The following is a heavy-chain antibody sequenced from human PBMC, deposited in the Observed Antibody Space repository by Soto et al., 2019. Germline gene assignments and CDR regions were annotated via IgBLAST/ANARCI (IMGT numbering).Heavy chain of an antibody. CDR1: CYTFTSYG. Sequence: GASVKVSCKASCYTFTSYGISWVRQAPGQGLEWMGWISAYNGNTNYAQKLQGRVTMTTDTSTSTAYMELRSLRSDGTAVYYCARGAITIFGVVIAYYYYGMDVWGQGTTVTVSS. CDR2: ISAYNGNT. CDR3: ARGAITIFGVVIAYYYYGMDV. V-gene: IGHV1-18*04. D-gene: IGHD3-3*01. J-gene: IGHJ6*02.